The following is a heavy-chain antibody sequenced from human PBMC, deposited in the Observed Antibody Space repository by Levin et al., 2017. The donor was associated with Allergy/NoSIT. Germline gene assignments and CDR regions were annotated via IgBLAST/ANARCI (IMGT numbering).Heavy chain of an antibody. J-gene: IGHJ3*02. D-gene: IGHD5-24*01. V-gene: IGHV4-39*02. CDR1: GGSISTSTYH. CDR3: ARLFNGCPGDI. CDR2: IYYRGNV. Sequence: SETLSLTCTVSGGSISTSTYHWGWIRQPPGKGLEWIGSIYYRGNVYYSPSLESRVTLFVDTSNNHFSLKLRSVTAADTAMYYCARLFNGCPGDIWGQGTKVTVSS.